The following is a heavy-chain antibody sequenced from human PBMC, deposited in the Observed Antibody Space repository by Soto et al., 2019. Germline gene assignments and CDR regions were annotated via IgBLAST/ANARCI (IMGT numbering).Heavy chain of an antibody. CDR1: GYAFTTYG. J-gene: IGHJ4*02. Sequence: QVHLVQSGAEVKKPGASVKVSCQGSGYAFTTYGITWVRQAPGQGLEWMGWISAHNGNTNYAQKLQGRVTVTRGTSTGTAYVELRSLRYDDTAVYYCARGRYGDYWGQGALVTVSS. CDR3: ARGRYGDY. D-gene: IGHD1-1*01. CDR2: ISAHNGNT. V-gene: IGHV1-18*01.